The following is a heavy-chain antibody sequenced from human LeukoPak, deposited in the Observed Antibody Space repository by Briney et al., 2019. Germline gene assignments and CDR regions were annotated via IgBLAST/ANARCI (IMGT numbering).Heavy chain of an antibody. Sequence: SVKVSCKASGGTFSSYAISWVRQAPGQGLEWMGGIILIFGTANYAQKFQGRVTITADESTSTAYMELSSLRSEDTAVYYCARDDIVVVPAANYYYYGMDVWGQGTTVTVSS. CDR3: ARDDIVVVPAANYYYYGMDV. V-gene: IGHV1-69*13. D-gene: IGHD2-2*01. CDR2: IILIFGTA. CDR1: GGTFSSYA. J-gene: IGHJ6*02.